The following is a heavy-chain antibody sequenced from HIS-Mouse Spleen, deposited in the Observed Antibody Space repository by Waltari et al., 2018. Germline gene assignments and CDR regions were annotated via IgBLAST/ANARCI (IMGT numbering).Heavy chain of an antibody. CDR1: GFPFSSYW. Sequence: EVQLVESGGGVVQHGGSVRRPGATSGFPFSSYWMHWVRQAPGKGLVWVSRINSDGSSTSYADSVKGRFTISRDNAKNTLYLQMNSLRAEDTAVYYCARDLELDAFDIWGQGTMVTVSS. CDR2: INSDGSST. CDR3: ARDLELDAFDI. D-gene: IGHD1-1*01. J-gene: IGHJ3*02. V-gene: IGHV3-74*01.